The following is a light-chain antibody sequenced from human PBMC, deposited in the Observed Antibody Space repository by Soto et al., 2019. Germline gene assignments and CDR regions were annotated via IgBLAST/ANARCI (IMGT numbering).Light chain of an antibody. CDR1: QTISSW. CDR3: QHYNSYSEA. V-gene: IGKV1-5*03. J-gene: IGKJ1*01. Sequence: DIQMTKSPSTLSGSVGDRVTITCRASQTISSWLAWYQQKPGKAPKLLIYKASTLKSGVPSRFSGSGSGTEFTLTISSLQPDDFATYYCQHYNSYSEAFGQGTKVDSK. CDR2: KAS.